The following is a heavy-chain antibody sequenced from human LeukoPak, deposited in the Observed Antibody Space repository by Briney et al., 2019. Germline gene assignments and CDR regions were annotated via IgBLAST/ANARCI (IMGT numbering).Heavy chain of an antibody. J-gene: IGHJ6*02. D-gene: IGHD4-17*01. V-gene: IGHV4-34*01. CDR2: INHSGST. CDR1: GGSFSGYY. CDR3: ARDDYGDPDYYGMDV. Sequence: SETLSLTCAVYGGSFSGYYWSWIRQPPGKGLEWIGEINHSGSTNYNPSLKSRVTISVDTSKNQFSLMLSSVTAADTAVYYCARDDYGDPDYYGMDVWGQGTTVTVSS.